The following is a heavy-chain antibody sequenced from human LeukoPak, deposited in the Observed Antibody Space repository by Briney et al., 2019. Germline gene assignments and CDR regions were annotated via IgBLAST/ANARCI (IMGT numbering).Heavy chain of an antibody. CDR3: AKEGYSSFAFDI. CDR2: ISWNSGSI. Sequence: GRSLRLSCAASGFTFDDYAMRWVRQAPGKGLEWVSGISWNSGSIGYADSVKGRFTISRDNAKNSLYLQMNSLRAEDTALYYCAKEGYSSFAFDIWGQGTMVTVPS. D-gene: IGHD6-19*01. CDR1: GFTFDDYA. J-gene: IGHJ3*02. V-gene: IGHV3-9*01.